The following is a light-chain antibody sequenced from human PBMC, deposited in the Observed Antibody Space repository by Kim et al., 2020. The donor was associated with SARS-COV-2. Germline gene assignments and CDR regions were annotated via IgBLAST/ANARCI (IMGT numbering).Light chain of an antibody. CDR1: SSDVGGYNF. Sequence: QSALTQPPSASGSPGQSVTISCTGTSSDVGGYNFVSWYQQHPGKAPKLMIYEVTKRPSGVPDRFSGSKSGNTASLTVSGLQTEDEAEYFCSSYATIDLYVIGTGTKVTVL. CDR2: EVT. J-gene: IGLJ1*01. V-gene: IGLV2-8*01. CDR3: SSYATIDLYV.